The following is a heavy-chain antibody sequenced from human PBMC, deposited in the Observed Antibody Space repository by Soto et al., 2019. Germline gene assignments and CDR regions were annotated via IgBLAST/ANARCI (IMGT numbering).Heavy chain of an antibody. CDR1: GFTFSSYA. V-gene: IGHV3-23*01. CDR3: AKDMEDTMIVVVNYFDY. Sequence: SLRLSCAASGFTFSSYAMSWVRQAPGKGLEWVSAISGSGGSTYYADSVKGRFTISRDNSKNTLYLQMNSLRAEDTAVYYCAKDMEDTMIVVVNYFDYWGKXTLVTVPQ. J-gene: IGHJ4*02. D-gene: IGHD3-22*01. CDR2: ISGSGGST.